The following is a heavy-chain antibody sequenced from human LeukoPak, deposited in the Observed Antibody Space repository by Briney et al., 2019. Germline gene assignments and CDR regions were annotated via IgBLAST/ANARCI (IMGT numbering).Heavy chain of an antibody. V-gene: IGHV3-23*01. CDR3: ANGFCSSTSCYDLFDY. CDR2: ISASGGST. CDR1: GFTFTSYS. J-gene: IGHJ4*02. D-gene: IGHD2-2*01. Sequence: GGSLRLSCAASGFTFTSYSMDWVRQAPGKGLEWVSAISASGGSTYYADSVKGRFTISRDNSKNTLYLQMSSLRADDTAVYYCANGFCSSTSCYDLFDYWGQGTLVTVSS.